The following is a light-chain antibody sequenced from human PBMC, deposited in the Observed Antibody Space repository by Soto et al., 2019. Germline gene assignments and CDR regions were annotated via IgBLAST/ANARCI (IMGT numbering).Light chain of an antibody. V-gene: IGLV1-40*01. J-gene: IGLJ1*01. CDR2: GNS. Sequence: QSVLTQPPSASGTPGQRVTISCSGSSSNIGSNYVYWYQQLPGTAPKLLIYGNSNRPSGVPDRFSGSKSGASASLAITGLQAEDEADYYCQSYDSSLNGYVFGTGTKVTVL. CDR1: SSNIGSNY. CDR3: QSYDSSLNGYV.